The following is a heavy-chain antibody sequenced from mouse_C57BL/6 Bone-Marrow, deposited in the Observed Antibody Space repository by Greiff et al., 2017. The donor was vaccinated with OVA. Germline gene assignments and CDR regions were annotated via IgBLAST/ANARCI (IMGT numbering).Heavy chain of an antibody. V-gene: IGHV1-64*01. CDR3: ARGNYSNSFDY. Sequence: VKLQQPGAELVKPGASVKLSCKASGYTFTSYWMHRVKQRPGQGLEWIGMIHPNSGSTNYNEKFKSKATLTVDKSSSTAYMQLSSLTSEDSAVYYCARGNYSNSFDYWGQGTTLTVSS. CDR1: GYTFTSYW. D-gene: IGHD2-5*01. J-gene: IGHJ2*01. CDR2: IHPNSGST.